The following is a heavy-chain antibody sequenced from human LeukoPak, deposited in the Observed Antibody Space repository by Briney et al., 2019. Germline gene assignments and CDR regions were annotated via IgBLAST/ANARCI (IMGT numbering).Heavy chain of an antibody. CDR3: ARRIAAAGTEFDY. D-gene: IGHD6-13*01. Sequence: ASVKVSCKASGYTFTGYYIHWVRQAPGQGLEWMGWINPNSGGTNYAQKFQGRVTMTRDTSISTAYMELSRLRSDDTAVYYCARRIAAAGTEFDYWGQGTLVTVSS. CDR1: GYTFTGYY. CDR2: INPNSGGT. V-gene: IGHV1-2*02. J-gene: IGHJ4*02.